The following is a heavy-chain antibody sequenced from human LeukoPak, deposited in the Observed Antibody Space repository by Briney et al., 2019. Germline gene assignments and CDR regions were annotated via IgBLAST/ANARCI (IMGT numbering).Heavy chain of an antibody. J-gene: IGHJ4*02. D-gene: IGHD1-1*01. Sequence: SETLSLTCAVSGYSISSGYYWGWIRQPPGKGLEWIGSIYHSGSTYYNPSLKSRVTISVDTSKNQFSLKLSPVTAADTAVYYCASVESGRAGYFDYWGQGTLVTVSS. CDR3: ASVESGRAGYFDY. CDR2: IYHSGST. CDR1: GYSISSGYY. V-gene: IGHV4-38-2*01.